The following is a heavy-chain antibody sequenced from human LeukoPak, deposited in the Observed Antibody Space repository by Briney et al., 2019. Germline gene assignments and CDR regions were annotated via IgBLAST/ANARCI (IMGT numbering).Heavy chain of an antibody. J-gene: IGHJ4*02. CDR1: VYTFTDYY. Sequence: ASVKVSCKASVYTFTDYYMHWVRQAPGQGLEWMGWITPNSGATNYAQKFQGRVTMTRDTSISTAYMELSRLRSDDTAVYYCAYLRDGYNYYFDYWGQGTLVTVSS. V-gene: IGHV1-2*02. CDR3: AYLRDGYNYYFDY. CDR2: ITPNSGAT. D-gene: IGHD5-24*01.